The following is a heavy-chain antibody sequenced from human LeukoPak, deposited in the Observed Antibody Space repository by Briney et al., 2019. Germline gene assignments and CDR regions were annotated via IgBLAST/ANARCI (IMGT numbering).Heavy chain of an antibody. CDR2: ISAYYANT. V-gene: IGHV1-18*01. CDR1: GYTFTSYG. D-gene: IGHD3-10*01. J-gene: IGHJ4*02. Sequence: GASVKVSCKASGYTFTSYGISWVRQAPGQGLEWMGWISAYYANTNSAQILQGRVTMTTDTSTSTAYMELSSLRSDDTAVYNCARGALYGSGPYYNVYYFDYWGQGTLVTVSS. CDR3: ARGALYGSGPYYNVYYFDY.